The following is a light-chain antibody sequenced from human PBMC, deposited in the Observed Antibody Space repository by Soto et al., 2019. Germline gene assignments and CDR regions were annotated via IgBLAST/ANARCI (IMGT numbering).Light chain of an antibody. CDR3: QQYGSSRVT. J-gene: IGKJ3*01. CDR2: GAS. CDR1: QSVNSSY. Sequence: EIVLTQSPGTLSLSPGERATLSCRASQSVNSSYLAWYQQKPGQAPRLLIYGASSRATGIPDRFSGSGSGTDFTLTISRLEPEDFAVYYCQQYGSSRVTFGPGTKVDIK. V-gene: IGKV3-20*01.